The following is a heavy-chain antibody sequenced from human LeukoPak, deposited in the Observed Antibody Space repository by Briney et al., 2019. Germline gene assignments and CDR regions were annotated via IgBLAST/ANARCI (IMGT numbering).Heavy chain of an antibody. D-gene: IGHD3-10*01. CDR3: ARSIGYGSGSYYP. J-gene: IGHJ5*02. V-gene: IGHV3-30*03. CDR1: GFTFSSYG. CDR2: ISYDGSNK. Sequence: GGSLRLSCAVSGFTFSSYGMHWVRQAPGKGLEWVAVISYDGSNKYYADSVKGRFTISRDNAKNSLYLQMNSLRAEDTAVYYCARSIGYGSGSYYPWGQGTLVTVSS.